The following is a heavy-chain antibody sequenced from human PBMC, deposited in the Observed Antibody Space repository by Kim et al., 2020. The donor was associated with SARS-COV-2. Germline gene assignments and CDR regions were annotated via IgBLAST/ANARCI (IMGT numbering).Heavy chain of an antibody. CDR1: GGTFSSYA. CDR3: SSTSFHANYYYYGMDV. V-gene: IGHV1-69*13. Sequence: SVKVSCKASGGTFSSYAISWVRQAPGQGLEWMGGIIPIFGTANYAQKFQGRVTITADESTSTAYMELSSLRSEDTAVYYCSSTSFHANYYYYGMDVWGQGTTVPVSS. J-gene: IGHJ6*02. CDR2: IIPIFGTA. D-gene: IGHD2-2*01.